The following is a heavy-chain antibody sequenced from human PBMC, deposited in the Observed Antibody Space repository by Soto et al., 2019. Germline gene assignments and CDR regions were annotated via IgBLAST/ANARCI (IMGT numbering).Heavy chain of an antibody. V-gene: IGHV3-21*01. J-gene: IGHJ4*02. CDR3: ARTETGSYYYDSSGYHWDY. CDR2: ISSSSSYI. Sequence: EVQLVESGGGLVKPGGSLRLSCAASGFTFSSYSMNWVRQAPGKGLEWVSSISSSSSYIYYADSVKGRFTISRDNAQNSLYLQMNSVRAEDTAVYYWARTETGSYYYDSSGYHWDYWGQGTLVTVSS. CDR1: GFTFSSYS. D-gene: IGHD3-22*01.